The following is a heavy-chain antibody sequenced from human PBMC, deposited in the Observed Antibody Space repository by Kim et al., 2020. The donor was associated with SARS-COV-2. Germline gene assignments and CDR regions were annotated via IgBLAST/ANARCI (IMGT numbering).Heavy chain of an antibody. CDR2: ISYDGSNK. V-gene: IGHV3-30*18. J-gene: IGHJ6*02. CDR1: GFTFSSYG. D-gene: IGHD2-15*01. Sequence: GGSLRLSCAASGFTFSSYGMHWVRQAPGKGLEWVAVISYDGSNKYYADSVKGRFTISRDNSKNTLYLQMNSLRAEDTAVYYCAKDPRDPYSVGYYYYGMDVWGQGTTVTVSS. CDR3: AKDPRDPYSVGYYYYGMDV.